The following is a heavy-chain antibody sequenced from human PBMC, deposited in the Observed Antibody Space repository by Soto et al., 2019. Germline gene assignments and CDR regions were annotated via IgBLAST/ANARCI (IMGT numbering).Heavy chain of an antibody. CDR3: ARVGGYNFSGYFGAFDI. Sequence: SETLSLTCAVYGGSFSGYYWSWIRQPPGKGLEWIGEINHSGSTNYNPSLKSRFTISVDTSKNQFSLKLSSVTAADTAVYYCARVGGYNFSGYFGAFDIWVQGTMVTVSS. V-gene: IGHV4-34*01. J-gene: IGHJ3*02. D-gene: IGHD5-12*01. CDR1: GGSFSGYY. CDR2: INHSGST.